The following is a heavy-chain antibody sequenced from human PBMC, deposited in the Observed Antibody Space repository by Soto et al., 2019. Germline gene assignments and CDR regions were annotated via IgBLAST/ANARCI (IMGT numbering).Heavy chain of an antibody. CDR1: GGSISSNSYY. V-gene: IGHV4-39*01. CDR3: ARHAAYDSVWGKSDGSDY. Sequence: QLQLQESGPGLVKPSETLSLACTVSGGSISSNSYYWDWIRQPPGKGLEWIGSMYYCGATYHNPSLQSRVTISVETSKTQFSLHLSSVTATDTAVYYCARHAAYDSVWGKSDGSDYWGQGTLVTVSS. D-gene: IGHD3-16*01. J-gene: IGHJ4*02. CDR2: MYYCGAT.